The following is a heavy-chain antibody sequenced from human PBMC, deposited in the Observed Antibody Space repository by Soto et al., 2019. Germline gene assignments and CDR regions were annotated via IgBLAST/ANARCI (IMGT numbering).Heavy chain of an antibody. V-gene: IGHV4-4*02. CDR1: GGSISSSNW. J-gene: IGHJ5*02. CDR3: ARAHYDILTGYWFDP. D-gene: IGHD3-9*01. CDR2: IYHSGST. Sequence: SEPLSLTYAVSGGSISSSNWWSWVRQPPGKGLEWIGEIYHSGSTNYNPSHKSRVTISVDTSKNQFSLKLSSVTAADTAVYYCARAHYDILTGYWFDPWGQGTLVTVSS.